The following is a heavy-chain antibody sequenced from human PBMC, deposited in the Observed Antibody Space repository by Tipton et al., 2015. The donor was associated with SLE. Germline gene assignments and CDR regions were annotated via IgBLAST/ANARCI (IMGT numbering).Heavy chain of an antibody. J-gene: IGHJ4*02. Sequence: TLSLTCTVSGGSISSSSYYWGWIRQPPGKGLEWIGYIYYSGSTNYNPSLKSRVTISVDTSKNQFSLKLSSVTAADTAVYYCARHLEGYSSSSFDYWGQGTLVTVSS. CDR3: ARHLEGYSSSSFDY. CDR2: IYYSGST. D-gene: IGHD6-13*01. V-gene: IGHV4-61*05. CDR1: GGSISSSSYY.